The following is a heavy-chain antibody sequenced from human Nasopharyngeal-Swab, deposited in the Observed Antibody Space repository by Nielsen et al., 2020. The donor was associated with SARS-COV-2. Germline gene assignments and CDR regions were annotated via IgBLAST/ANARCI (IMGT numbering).Heavy chain of an antibody. CDR2: IGNAGDT. Sequence: ETLSLTCAASGFTFRSYDMHWVRQGTGKGLEWVSAIGNAGDTYYPGSVKGRFTTSRENAKNSLYLQMNSLRAEDTAVYYCARARYWLAASGPFFDYWGQGTLVTVSS. CDR1: GFTFRSYD. D-gene: IGHD6-13*01. V-gene: IGHV3-13*01. J-gene: IGHJ4*02. CDR3: ARARYWLAASGPFFDY.